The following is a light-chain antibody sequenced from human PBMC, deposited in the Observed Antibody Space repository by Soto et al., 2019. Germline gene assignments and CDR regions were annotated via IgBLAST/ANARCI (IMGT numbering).Light chain of an antibody. J-gene: IGLJ1*01. CDR1: SSDVGGYNY. CDR3: CSYGGTYYV. Sequence: QSALTQPRSVSGSPGQAVTISCTGTSSDVGGYNYVSWYQQHPGKVPKVMIYDVSKRPSGVPDRFSGSKSGNTASLTISGLQVEDEADYYCCSYGGTYYVFGTGTKLTVL. V-gene: IGLV2-11*01. CDR2: DVS.